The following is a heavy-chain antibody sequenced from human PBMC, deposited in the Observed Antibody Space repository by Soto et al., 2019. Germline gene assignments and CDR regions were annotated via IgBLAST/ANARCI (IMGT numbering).Heavy chain of an antibody. CDR3: ASERPAFWSSYYIAY. D-gene: IGHD3-3*01. CDR1: GGSISSGGYY. CDR2: IYYSGST. J-gene: IGHJ4*02. Sequence: QVQLQESGPGLVKPSQTLSLTCTVSGGSISSGGYYWSWFRQHPAKGLEWIGYIYYSGSTYYNPSLKSRVTIAVGTSKNQFSRKLSSVTAAVTAVDDGASERPAFWSSYYIAYWGQGTLVTVSS. V-gene: IGHV4-31*03.